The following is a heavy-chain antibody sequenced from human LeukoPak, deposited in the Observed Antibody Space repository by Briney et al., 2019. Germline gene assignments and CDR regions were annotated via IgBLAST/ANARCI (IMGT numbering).Heavy chain of an antibody. CDR2: ISAYNGNT. D-gene: IGHD3-22*01. V-gene: IGHV1-18*01. CDR3: AREPRFTMIVVGTNAFDI. J-gene: IGHJ3*02. Sequence: ASVKVSCKASGYTFTSYGISWVRQAPGQGLEWMGWISAYNGNTNYAQKLQGRVTMTTETSTSTAYMELRILTSDDTAVYYCAREPRFTMIVVGTNAFDIWGQGTMVTVSS. CDR1: GYTFTSYG.